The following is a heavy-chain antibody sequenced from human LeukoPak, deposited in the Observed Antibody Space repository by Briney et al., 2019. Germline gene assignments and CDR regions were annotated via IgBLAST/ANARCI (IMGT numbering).Heavy chain of an antibody. CDR3: AKGDNNGYTSFDY. D-gene: IGHD3-22*01. J-gene: IGHJ4*01. Sequence: GGSLRLSCAASGFTFSSYAMSWIRQAPGKGLEWVSTLSGSSSNTYYADSVKGRFTISRDNSKNTLYLQMNSLRAEDTAVYYCAKGDNNGYTSFDYWGHGTLVTVSS. V-gene: IGHV3-23*01. CDR2: LSGSSSNT. CDR1: GFTFSSYA.